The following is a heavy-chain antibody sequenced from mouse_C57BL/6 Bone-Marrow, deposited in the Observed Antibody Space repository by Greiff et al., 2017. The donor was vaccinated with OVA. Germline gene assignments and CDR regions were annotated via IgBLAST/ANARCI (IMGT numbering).Heavy chain of an antibody. CDR1: GFNIKDYY. CDR2: IDPEDGET. J-gene: IGHJ1*03. Sequence: VQLQQSGAELVKPGASVKLSCTASGFNIKDYYMHWVKQRTEQGLEWIGRIDPEDGETKYTPKFQGKATLTAEKSSNTAYLQHSSLTSEDTAVYYCARLYYCASSLDWYFDVWGTGTTVTVSS. V-gene: IGHV14-2*01. D-gene: IGHD1-1*01. CDR3: ARLYYCASSLDWYFDV.